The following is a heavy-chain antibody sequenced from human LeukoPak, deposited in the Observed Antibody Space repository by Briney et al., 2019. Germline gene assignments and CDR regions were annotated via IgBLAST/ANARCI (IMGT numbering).Heavy chain of an antibody. Sequence: GGSLRLSCAASGFTFSSYAMSWVRQAPGKGLKRVSAISGSGGSTYYADSVKGRFTISRDNSKNTLYLQMNSLRAEDTAVYYCAKDTGYSSGWNFDYWGQGTLVTVSS. V-gene: IGHV3-23*01. CDR1: GFTFSSYA. D-gene: IGHD6-19*01. J-gene: IGHJ4*02. CDR3: AKDTGYSSGWNFDY. CDR2: ISGSGGST.